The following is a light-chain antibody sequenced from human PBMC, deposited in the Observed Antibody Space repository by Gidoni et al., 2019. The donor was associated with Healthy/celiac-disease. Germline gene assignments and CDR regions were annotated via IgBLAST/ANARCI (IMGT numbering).Light chain of an antibody. V-gene: IGLV3-1*01. J-gene: IGLJ2*01. CDR2: QDS. CDR3: QAWDSSTLV. Sequence: SYELTQPPSVSVSPGQTASITCSGVKLGDKYACWYQQKPGQSPVLVIYQDSKRPSGIPERFSGSNFGNTATLTISGTHAMDEADYYCQAWDSSTLVFGGGTKLTVL. CDR1: KLGDKY.